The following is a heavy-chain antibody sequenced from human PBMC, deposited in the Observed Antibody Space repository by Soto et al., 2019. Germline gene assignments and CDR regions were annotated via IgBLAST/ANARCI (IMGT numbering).Heavy chain of an antibody. D-gene: IGHD4-17*01. CDR2: TNPKSGYT. CDR1: GYTFTRYD. CDR3: ARTDGDLDY. V-gene: IGHV1-8*01. Sequence: QVQLVQSVAEVKKPGASVKVSCKASGYTFTRYDINWVRQAPGQGLEWMGWTNPKSGYTGSAQKFQDRITMTRDSSISTAYMELNSLRYEDTAVYYCARTDGDLDYWGQGTLVTVSS. J-gene: IGHJ4*02.